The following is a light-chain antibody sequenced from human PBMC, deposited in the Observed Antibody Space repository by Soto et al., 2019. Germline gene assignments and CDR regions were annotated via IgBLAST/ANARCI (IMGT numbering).Light chain of an antibody. CDR3: QQYGSSPTWT. J-gene: IGKJ1*01. V-gene: IGKV3-20*01. CDR1: QSVSSNC. Sequence: VLTQSPGTLSLSPGARATLSCRARQSVSSNCLAWYQQKPGQAPRLLIYGASSRATGIPDRFSGSGSGTDFTLTISRLEPEDFAAYYGQQYGSSPTWTFGQGTKVEIK. CDR2: GAS.